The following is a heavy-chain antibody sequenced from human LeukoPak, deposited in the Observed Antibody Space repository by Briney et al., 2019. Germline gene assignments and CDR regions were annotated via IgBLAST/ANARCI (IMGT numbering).Heavy chain of an antibody. V-gene: IGHV1-2*02. J-gene: IGHJ4*02. CDR3: ASLTTPYGSGSYFPFDY. CDR1: GYTFTGYY. Sequence: ASVKVSCKASGYTFTGYYMHWVRQAPGQGLEWMGWINPNSGGTNYAQKFQGRVTMTRDTSISTAYMELSRLRSDDTAVYHCASLTTPYGSGSYFPFDYWGQGTLVTVSS. CDR2: INPNSGGT. D-gene: IGHD3-10*01.